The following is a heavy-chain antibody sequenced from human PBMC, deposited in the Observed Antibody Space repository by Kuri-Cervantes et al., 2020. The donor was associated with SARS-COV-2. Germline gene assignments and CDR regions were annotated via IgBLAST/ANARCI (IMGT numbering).Heavy chain of an antibody. J-gene: IGHJ4*02. CDR3: ARLIGDGYPRYSFDH. V-gene: IGHV3-30-3*01. CDR1: GFTFSSYA. CDR2: ISYEGSNK. D-gene: IGHD5-24*01. Sequence: GGSLRHSCAASGFTFSSYAMHWVRQAPGKGLEWVAVISYEGSNKYYADSVKGRFTISRDNSKNTLYLQMTSLRAEDTAVYYCARLIGDGYPRYSFDHWGQGTLVPSPQ.